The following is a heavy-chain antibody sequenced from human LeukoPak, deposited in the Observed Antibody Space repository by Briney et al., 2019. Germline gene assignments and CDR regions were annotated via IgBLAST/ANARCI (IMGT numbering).Heavy chain of an antibody. J-gene: IGHJ5*02. CDR2: IYYSGST. Sequence: PSETLSLTCAVSGYSISRGYSWGWIRQPPGKGLEWIGYIYYSGSTNYNPSLKSRVTISVDTSKNQFSLKLSSVTAADTAVYYCARDAVAYYDFWSGSGGWFDPWGQGTLVTVSS. V-gene: IGHV4-61*01. CDR3: ARDAVAYYDFWSGSGGWFDP. D-gene: IGHD3-3*01. CDR1: GYSISRGYS.